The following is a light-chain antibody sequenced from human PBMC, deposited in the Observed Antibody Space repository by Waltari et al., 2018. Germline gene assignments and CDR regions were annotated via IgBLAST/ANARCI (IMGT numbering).Light chain of an antibody. V-gene: IGKV3-11*01. J-gene: IGKJ4*01. Sequence: EIVLTQSPATLSLSPGERATLSCRASQRVDMYLAWYQQRPGQAPRLLIYVTSNRATDIPARFSCSVSETDFSLTISSLEPEDFAVYYCQQRRNWPLTFGGGTKVEIK. CDR2: VTS. CDR3: QQRRNWPLT. CDR1: QRVDMY.